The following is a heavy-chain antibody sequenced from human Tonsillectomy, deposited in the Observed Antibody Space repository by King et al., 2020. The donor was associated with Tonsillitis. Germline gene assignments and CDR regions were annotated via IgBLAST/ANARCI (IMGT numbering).Heavy chain of an antibody. CDR3: AKASSGWGHDAFDI. V-gene: IGHV3-23*04. J-gene: IGHJ3*02. CDR1: GFTFSSYA. D-gene: IGHD6-19*01. CDR2: ISGSGGST. Sequence: VQLVESGGGLVQPGGSLRLSCAASGFTFSSYAMSWVRPAPGKGLEWVSAISGSGGSTFYVDSVKGRFTISRTNSKNPLYLQMNSLRAEDTAVYYCAKASSGWGHDAFDIWGQGTMVTVSS.